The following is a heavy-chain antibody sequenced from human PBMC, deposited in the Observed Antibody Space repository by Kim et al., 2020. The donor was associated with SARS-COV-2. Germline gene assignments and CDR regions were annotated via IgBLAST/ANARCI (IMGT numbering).Heavy chain of an antibody. V-gene: IGHV3-23*01. CDR3: AKAYMSLPRGKTWDYGDFYFVS. D-gene: IGHD4-17*01. J-gene: IGHJ4*02. Sequence: GGSLRLSCAASGFTFSNYAMSWVRQAPGKGLEWVSAVSGRDGTTYYADSVKGRFTISRDNSRSTLYLPINRLRAEDTAVYYCAKAYMSLPRGKTWDYGDFYFVSWGQGTLVTVSS. CDR1: GFTFSNYA. CDR2: VSGRDGTT.